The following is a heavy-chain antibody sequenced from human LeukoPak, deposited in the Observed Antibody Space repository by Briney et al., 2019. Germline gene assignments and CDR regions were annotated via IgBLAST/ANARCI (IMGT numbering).Heavy chain of an antibody. V-gene: IGHV3-30*18. CDR3: AKDIGEWLLLRLYYYGMDV. CDR2: ISYDGSNK. CDR1: GFTFSSYG. J-gene: IGHJ6*02. D-gene: IGHD3-22*01. Sequence: GGSLRLSCAASGFTFSSYGMHWVRQAPGKGLEWVAVISYDGSNKYYADSAKGRFTISRDNSKNTLYLQMNSLRAEDTAVYYCAKDIGEWLLLRLYYYGMDVWGQGTTVTVSS.